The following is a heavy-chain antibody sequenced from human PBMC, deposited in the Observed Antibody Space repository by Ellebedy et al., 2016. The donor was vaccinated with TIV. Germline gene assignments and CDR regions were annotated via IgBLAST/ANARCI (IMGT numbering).Heavy chain of an antibody. Sequence: GGSLRLSXAASGFTFSSYSMNWVRQAPGKGLEWVSSISSSSSYIYYADSVKGRFTISRDNSKNTLYLQMNSLRAEDTAVYYYARGPSYSSGYHDYYFDYWGQGTLVTVSS. J-gene: IGHJ4*02. CDR1: GFTFSSYS. V-gene: IGHV3-21*01. D-gene: IGHD3-22*01. CDR2: ISSSSSYI. CDR3: ARGPSYSSGYHDYYFDY.